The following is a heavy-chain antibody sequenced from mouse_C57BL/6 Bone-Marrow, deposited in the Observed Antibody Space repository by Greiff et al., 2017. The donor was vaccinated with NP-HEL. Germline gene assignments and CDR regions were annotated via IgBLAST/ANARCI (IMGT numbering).Heavy chain of an antibody. CDR3: ARSWYYGRSYVGND. Sequence: QVQLQQPGAELVKPGASVKLSCKASGYTFTSYWMQWVKQRPGQGLEWIGEIDPSDSYTNYNQKFKGKATLTVDTSSSTAYMQLSSLTSEDAAVYYCARSWYYGRSYVGNDWGQGTTLTVSS. CDR2: IDPSDSYT. CDR1: GYTFTSYW. D-gene: IGHD1-1*01. J-gene: IGHJ2*01. V-gene: IGHV1-50*01.